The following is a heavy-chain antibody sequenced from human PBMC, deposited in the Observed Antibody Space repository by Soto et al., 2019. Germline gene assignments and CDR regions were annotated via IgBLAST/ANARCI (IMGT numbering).Heavy chain of an antibody. D-gene: IGHD2-8*01. CDR3: ARDPRYCTNGVCYWASNYYYGMDV. CDR1: GFTFSSYA. Sequence: PGGSLRLSCAASGFTFSSYAMHWVRQAPGKGLEWVAVISYDGGNKYYADSVKGRFTISRDNSKNTLYLQMNSLRAEDTAVYYCARDPRYCTNGVCYWASNYYYGMDVWGQGTTVTVSS. J-gene: IGHJ6*02. CDR2: ISYDGGNK. V-gene: IGHV3-30-3*01.